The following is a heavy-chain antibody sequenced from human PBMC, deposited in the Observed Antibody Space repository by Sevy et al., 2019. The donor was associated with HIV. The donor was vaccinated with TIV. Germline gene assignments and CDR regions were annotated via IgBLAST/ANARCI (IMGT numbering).Heavy chain of an antibody. D-gene: IGHD2-2*01. CDR2: IKQDGSEK. J-gene: IGHJ6*02. Sequence: GGSLRLSCVASGFTFSSYWMSWVRQAPGKGLEWVANIKQDGSEKNYVDSVKGRFTISRDNPKNSLYLQMNSLSVEDTAVYYCAREGHITGFQYQFGMDVWGQGTTVTVSS. V-gene: IGHV3-7*01. CDR1: GFTFSSYW. CDR3: AREGHITGFQYQFGMDV.